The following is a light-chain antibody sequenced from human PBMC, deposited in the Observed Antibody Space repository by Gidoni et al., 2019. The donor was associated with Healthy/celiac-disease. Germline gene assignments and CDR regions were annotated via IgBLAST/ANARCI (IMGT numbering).Light chain of an antibody. CDR2: DAS. Sequence: EIVLTQSPATLSLSPGERATLSCRASQSVSSYLAWYQQKPGQAPRLLIYDASNRATGIPARFSGSGSGTDFTLTSSSLEPEDFAVYYCQQRSNWPPFITFGQGTRLEIK. CDR1: QSVSSY. CDR3: QQRSNWPPFIT. J-gene: IGKJ5*01. V-gene: IGKV3-11*01.